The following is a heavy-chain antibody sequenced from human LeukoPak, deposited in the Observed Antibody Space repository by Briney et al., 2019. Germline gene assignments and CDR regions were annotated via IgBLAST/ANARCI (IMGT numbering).Heavy chain of an antibody. CDR3: AVLHTGYSSGFDY. D-gene: IGHD6-19*01. CDR1: GYTFSGYY. Sequence: ASVKVSCKASGYTFSGYYLHWVRQAPGQGLEWMGWINPNSGGTNYAQKFQGRVTMTRDTSISTAYMELSRLRSDDTAVYYYAVLHTGYSSGFDYLGQGTLVTVSS. V-gene: IGHV1-2*02. J-gene: IGHJ4*02. CDR2: INPNSGGT.